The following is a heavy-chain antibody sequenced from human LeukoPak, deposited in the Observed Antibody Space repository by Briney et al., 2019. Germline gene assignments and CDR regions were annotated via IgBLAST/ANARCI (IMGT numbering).Heavy chain of an antibody. CDR3: AKEGYRYGYAIDY. V-gene: IGHV3-23*01. Sequence: GGSLRLSCVASGLSVSSNYMSWVRQAPGKGLEWVSAISGSGGSTYYADSVKGRFTISRDNSKNTLYLQMNSLRAEDTAVYYCAKEGYRYGYAIDYWGQGTLVTVSS. D-gene: IGHD5-18*01. J-gene: IGHJ4*02. CDR2: ISGSGGST. CDR1: GLSVSSNY.